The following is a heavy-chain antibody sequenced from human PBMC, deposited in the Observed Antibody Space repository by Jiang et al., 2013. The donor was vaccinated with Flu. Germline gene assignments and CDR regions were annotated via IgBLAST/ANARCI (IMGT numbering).Heavy chain of an antibody. V-gene: IGHV3-66*01. CDR1: GITVSSNY. D-gene: IGHD2-8*01. Sequence: QLLESGGGLVQPGGSLRLSCAASGITVSSNYMSWVRQAPGKGLEWVSVIYSGGRIYYADSVKGRFIISRDNSKNTLYLQMNSLRAEDTAVYFCARVGYCIDNVCYSDAMDVWGQGTTVTVSS. CDR3: ARVGYCIDNVCYSDAMDV. J-gene: IGHJ6*02. CDR2: IYSGGRI.